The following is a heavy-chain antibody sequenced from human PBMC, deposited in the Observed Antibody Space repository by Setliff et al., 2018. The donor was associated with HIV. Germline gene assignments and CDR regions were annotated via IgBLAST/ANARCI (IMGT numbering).Heavy chain of an antibody. CDR3: ARLSRPRLPTAGPYFLDS. V-gene: IGHV3-33*08. CDR2: IWFDGSNK. D-gene: IGHD5-12*01. Sequence: PSETLSLSCAASGFTFSDYNMHWVRQAPGTGLEWVAVIWFDGSNKYHSDSVKGRFTISRGNSKNTLYLEMNRLRIDDTAVYYCARLSRPRLPTAGPYFLDSWGQGTQVTVS. J-gene: IGHJ4*02. CDR1: GFTFSDYN.